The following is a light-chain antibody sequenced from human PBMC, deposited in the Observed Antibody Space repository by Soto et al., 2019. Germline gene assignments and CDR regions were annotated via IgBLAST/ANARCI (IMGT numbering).Light chain of an antibody. Sequence: QSVLTQPPSVSGAPGQRVTISCTGSRSNIGAGYDVHWYQQLPGTAPKLLIYGNSNRPSGVPDRFSGSKSGTSASLAITGLQAEDEADYYCQSYDSSLSGYVVFGGGTKVTRP. V-gene: IGLV1-40*01. J-gene: IGLJ2*01. CDR2: GNS. CDR1: RSNIGAGYD. CDR3: QSYDSSLSGYVV.